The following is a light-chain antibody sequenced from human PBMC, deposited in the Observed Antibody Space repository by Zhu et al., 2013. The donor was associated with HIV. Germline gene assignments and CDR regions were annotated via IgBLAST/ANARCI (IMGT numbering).Light chain of an antibody. Sequence: QSALTQPASVSGSPGQSITISCTGSSNDVGGYNYVSWYQQHPGKAPKLIIYEVSNRPSGVSNRFSGSKSGNTASLTISGLQPEDEADYYCTSYTSSSTWVFGGGTKLTVL. J-gene: IGLJ3*02. CDR2: EVS. CDR3: TSYTSSSTWV. CDR1: SNDVGGYNY. V-gene: IGLV2-14*01.